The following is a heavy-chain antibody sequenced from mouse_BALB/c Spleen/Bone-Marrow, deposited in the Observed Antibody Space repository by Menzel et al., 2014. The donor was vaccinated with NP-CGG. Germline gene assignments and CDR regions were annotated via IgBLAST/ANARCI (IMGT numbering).Heavy chain of an antibody. Sequence: EVQLQESGGGLVQPGGSLKLSCTASGFDFSRYWMSWVRQAPGRGLQWIGEINPESSTINYTPSLKDKFIISRDNAKNTLYLQMSKVRSEDTALYHCTRLTYYGLSDYWGQGTTLTVSS. CDR1: GFDFSRYW. D-gene: IGHD1-2*01. CDR2: INPESSTI. V-gene: IGHV4-1*02. CDR3: TRLTYYGLSDY. J-gene: IGHJ2*01.